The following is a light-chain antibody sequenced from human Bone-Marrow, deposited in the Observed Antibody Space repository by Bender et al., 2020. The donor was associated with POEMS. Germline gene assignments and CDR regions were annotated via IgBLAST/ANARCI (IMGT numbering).Light chain of an antibody. V-gene: IGLV1-44*01. CDR3: AAWEDSLNGWV. J-gene: IGLJ3*02. Sequence: QSVLTQPPSASGTPGQMVTISCSGSSSNIGTNPVNWYQQLPGTAPKLLIYINNQRPSGVPDRFSGSKSGTSASLAISGLQSEDEAEYYCAAWEDSLNGWVFGGGTKLTVL. CDR1: SSNIGTNP. CDR2: INN.